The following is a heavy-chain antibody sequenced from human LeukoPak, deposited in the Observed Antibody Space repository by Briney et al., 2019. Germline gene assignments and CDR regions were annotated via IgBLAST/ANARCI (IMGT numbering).Heavy chain of an antibody. CDR2: IYYSGST. CDR1: GVSINRY. D-gene: IGHD3-10*01. Sequence: PSETLSLTCTVRGVSINRYWGWIRQPPGRGLEWIEHIYYSGSTKYSPSLKSRVTMSVDTSKNQSSLTLSSVTAADPAVYYCARAFVRGVSSYYFYMDVWGKGTTVTVSS. J-gene: IGHJ6*03. V-gene: IGHV4-59*01. CDR3: ARAFVRGVSSYYFYMDV.